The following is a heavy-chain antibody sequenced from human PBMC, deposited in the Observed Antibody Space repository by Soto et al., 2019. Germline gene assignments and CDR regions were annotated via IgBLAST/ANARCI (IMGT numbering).Heavy chain of an antibody. J-gene: IGHJ6*02. V-gene: IGHV1-18*01. CDR3: ARCIQGDYYYGMEV. D-gene: IGHD5-18*01. CDR1: GYTFYSHS. Sequence: QAQLVQSGAEVRKPGASVKVSCKASGYTFYSHSISWVRQAPGQGLEWMGRINADYGNTQYAQKFRGRVTMTTDTSTTTVYVELTTLRSDDTAVYYCARCIQGDYYYGMEVWGQGTTVTVSS. CDR2: INADYGNT.